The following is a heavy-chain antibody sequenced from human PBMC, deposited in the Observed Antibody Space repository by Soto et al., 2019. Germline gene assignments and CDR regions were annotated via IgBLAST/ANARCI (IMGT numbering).Heavy chain of an antibody. CDR1: GYTFTSYN. Sequence: QVQLVQSGAEVKKPGASVKVSCKASGYTFTSYNIHWVRQAPGQGLEWVGMINPRGFFTTYAQKFRCRVTMTGDTSTSVVYMELTNLRSEDTAVYYCAGAAGRFGALFWFDPWGQGTLVSVSS. CDR3: AGAAGRFGALFWFDP. V-gene: IGHV1-46*01. D-gene: IGHD3-10*01. J-gene: IGHJ5*02. CDR2: INPRGFFT.